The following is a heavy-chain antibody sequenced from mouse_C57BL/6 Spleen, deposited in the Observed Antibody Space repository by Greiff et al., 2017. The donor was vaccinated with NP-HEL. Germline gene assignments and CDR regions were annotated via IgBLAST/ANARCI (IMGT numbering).Heavy chain of an antibody. Sequence: QVQLQQSGAELVKPGASVKISCKASGYAFSSYWMNWVKQRPGKGLEWIGQIYPGDGDTNYNGKFKGKATLTADKSSSTAYMQLSSLTSEDSAVYFCARIYYDYGYAMDYWGQGTSVTVSS. V-gene: IGHV1-80*01. D-gene: IGHD2-4*01. CDR1: GYAFSSYW. J-gene: IGHJ4*01. CDR3: ARIYYDYGYAMDY. CDR2: IYPGDGDT.